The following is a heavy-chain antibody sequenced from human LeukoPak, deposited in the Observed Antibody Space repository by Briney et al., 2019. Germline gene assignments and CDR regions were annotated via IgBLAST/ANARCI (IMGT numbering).Heavy chain of an antibody. D-gene: IGHD4-23*01. J-gene: IGHJ4*02. CDR1: GGSISSGDYY. CDR3: ARGGGNQNDFDY. CDR2: IYYSGST. Sequence: PSQTLSLTCTVSGGSISSGDYYWSWLRQPPGKGLEWIGYIYYSGSTYYNPSLKSRVTISVDTSKNQFSLKVRSVTAADTAVYYCARGGGNQNDFDYWGQGTLVTVSS. V-gene: IGHV4-30-4*01.